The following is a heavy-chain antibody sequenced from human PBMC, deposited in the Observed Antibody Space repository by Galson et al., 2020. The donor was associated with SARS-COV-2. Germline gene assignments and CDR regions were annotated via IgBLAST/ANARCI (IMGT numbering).Heavy chain of an antibody. J-gene: IGHJ4*02. D-gene: IGHD3-22*01. V-gene: IGHV4-39*07. CDR2: IYYSGST. Sequence: SETLSLTCTVSGGSISSSSYYWGWIRQPPGKGLEWIGSIYYSGSTYYNPSLKSRVTISVDTSKNQFSLKLSSVTAADTAVYYCARGRFYYYDSSGYYDYWGQGTLVTVSS. CDR3: ARGRFYYYDSSGYYDY. CDR1: GGSISSSSYY.